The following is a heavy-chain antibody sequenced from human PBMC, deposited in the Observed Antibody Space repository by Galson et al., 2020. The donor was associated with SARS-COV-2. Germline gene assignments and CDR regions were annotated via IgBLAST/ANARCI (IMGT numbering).Heavy chain of an antibody. CDR1: GFSLSTTGMC. D-gene: IGHD2-2*01. Sequence: VSGPTLVKPTQTLTLTCTFSGFSLSTTGMCVSWIRQPPGKALEWLARIDWDDDKYYKTSLKTRLTLSKDTSKNQVVLTMTNMDPVDTATYYCARSLNQLGSAVFDYWGQGTLVTVSS. CDR3: ARSLNQLGSAVFDY. J-gene: IGHJ4*02. CDR2: IDWDDDK. V-gene: IGHV2-70*11.